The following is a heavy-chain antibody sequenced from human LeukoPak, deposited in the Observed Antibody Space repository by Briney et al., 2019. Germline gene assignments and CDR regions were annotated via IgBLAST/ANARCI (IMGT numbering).Heavy chain of an antibody. CDR2: IYYSGST. V-gene: IGHV4-59*01. D-gene: IGHD1-26*01. CDR1: GGSISSYN. Sequence: SETLSLTCTVSGGSISSYNWSWIRQPPGKGLEWIGYIYYSGSTNHNPSLKSRVTISVDTSKNQFSLKLSSVTAADTAVYYCARDHYSGSCFDYWGQGTLVTVSS. J-gene: IGHJ4*02. CDR3: ARDHYSGSCFDY.